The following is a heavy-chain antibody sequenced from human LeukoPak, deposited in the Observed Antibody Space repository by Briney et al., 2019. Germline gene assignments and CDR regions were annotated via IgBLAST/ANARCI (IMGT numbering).Heavy chain of an antibody. V-gene: IGHV4-34*01. CDR2: INHSGST. D-gene: IGHD1-26*01. J-gene: IGHJ3*02. CDR3: ARAPLSGTYYTDAFDI. CDR1: GGSFSGYY. Sequence: PSETLSLTCAVYGGSFSGYYWSWIRQPPGKGLEWIGEINHSGSTNYNPSLKSRVTISPDKSKNQFSLTLTSVTAADTAVYFCARAPLSGTYYTDAFDIWGQGTMVTVSS.